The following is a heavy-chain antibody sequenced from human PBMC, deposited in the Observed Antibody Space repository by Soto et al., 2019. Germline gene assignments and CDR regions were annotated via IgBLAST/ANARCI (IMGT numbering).Heavy chain of an antibody. CDR2: ISGRGGNT. CDR3: AKPSHSGDYVGFFDS. Sequence: GGSLRLSCAASGFIFNNYAINWVRQVPGRGLEWVSGISGRGGNTFYADSMKGRFTISRDNSKNTVYLQMTNLRVEDTAIYYCAKPSHSGDYVGFFDSWGQGTLVTVSS. CDR1: GFIFNNYA. J-gene: IGHJ4*02. V-gene: IGHV3-23*01. D-gene: IGHD4-17*01.